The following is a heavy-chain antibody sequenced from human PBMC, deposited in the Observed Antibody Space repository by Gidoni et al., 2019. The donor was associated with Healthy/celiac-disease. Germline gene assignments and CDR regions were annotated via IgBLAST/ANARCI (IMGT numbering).Heavy chain of an antibody. CDR2: IDYSGRT. Sequence: QVQLQESGPGLLKPSQTLSLTCTFSVGSISSCDYYWSWIRQPPGKGLEWIGYIDYSGRTYYNPSIKSRVTISVDTSKNQFSLKLSSVTAADTAVYYCAREGSDGWAFDIWGQGTMVTVSS. V-gene: IGHV4-30-4*01. D-gene: IGHD1-26*01. CDR1: VGSISSCDYY. J-gene: IGHJ3*02. CDR3: AREGSDGWAFDI.